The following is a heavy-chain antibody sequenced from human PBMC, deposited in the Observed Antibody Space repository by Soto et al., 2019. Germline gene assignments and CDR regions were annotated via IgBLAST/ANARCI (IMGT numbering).Heavy chain of an antibody. V-gene: IGHV3-30*19. D-gene: IGHD3-16*01. CDR1: GLTFRSYV. CDR2: TSYDGSNK. J-gene: IGHJ5*02. Sequence: QVQLVESGGGVVQPGTSLRLSCVGSGLTFRSYVIHWVRQAPGKGLEWVALTSYDGSNKYYDDSVKGRFTISRDNSRNTVDLQMDSLRHDDTALCNCARWGTTGGLDVWGQGTLVSVSS. CDR3: ARWGTTGGLDV.